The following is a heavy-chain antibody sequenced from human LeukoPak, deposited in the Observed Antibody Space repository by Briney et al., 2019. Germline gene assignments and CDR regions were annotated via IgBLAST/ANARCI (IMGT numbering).Heavy chain of an antibody. CDR2: IIPTLGTA. D-gene: IGHD3-16*02. J-gene: IGHJ3*02. CDR3: ARDRMITFGGLIVPDAFDI. V-gene: IGHV1-69*13. Sequence: GASVKVSCKASGGTFSSYAISWVRQAPGQGLEWMGGIIPTLGTANYAQKFQGRVTITADESTSTAYMELSSLRSEDTAVYYCARDRMITFGGLIVPDAFDIWGQGTMVTVSS. CDR1: GGTFSSYA.